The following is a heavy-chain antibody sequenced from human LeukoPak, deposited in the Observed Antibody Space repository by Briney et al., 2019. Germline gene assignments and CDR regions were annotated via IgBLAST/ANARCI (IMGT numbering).Heavy chain of an antibody. D-gene: IGHD5-24*01. J-gene: IGHJ4*02. CDR2: ISSGSSHI. V-gene: IGHV3-21*01. CDR3: ARDFRTQLDGYSPPYHFDY. CDR1: GFTFSTHS. Sequence: GGSLRLFCPASGFTFSTHSMSWVRQAPGKGLGWVSSISSGSSHIYYADSMKGRFTISRDNARNSLFLQMNSLRAEDAAEYSCARDFRTQLDGYSPPYHFDYWGQGALVTVSS.